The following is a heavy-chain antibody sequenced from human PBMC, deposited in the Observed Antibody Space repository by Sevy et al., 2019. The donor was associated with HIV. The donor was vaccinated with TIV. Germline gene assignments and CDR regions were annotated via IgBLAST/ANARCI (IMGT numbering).Heavy chain of an antibody. D-gene: IGHD6-13*01. J-gene: IGHJ4*02. CDR2: IQFDGSQD. Sequence: GGSLRLSCAASGFSFNSYGMHWVRQAPRKGLEWMAFIQFDGSQDYDADSVKGRFTISRDNSKKTLYLQMNSLRTEDTALYYCTKNTAAAGVGGFDYWGQGALVTVSS. CDR3: TKNTAAAGVGGFDY. CDR1: GFSFNSYG. V-gene: IGHV3-30*02.